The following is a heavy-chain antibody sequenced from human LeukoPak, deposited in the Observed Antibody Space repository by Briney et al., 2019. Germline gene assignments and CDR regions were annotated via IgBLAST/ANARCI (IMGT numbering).Heavy chain of an antibody. D-gene: IGHD1-26*01. V-gene: IGHV1-69*06. CDR2: IIPIFGTA. Sequence: SVKVSCKASGGTFSSYAISWVRQAPGQGLEGMGRIIPIFGTANYAQKFQGRVTITAAKSRRTAYMEMSRMRSEDTVVYYCARDPLGGAVTAEYFQHWGQGTLVTVSS. CDR3: ARDPLGGAVTAEYFQH. J-gene: IGHJ1*01. CDR1: GGTFSSYA.